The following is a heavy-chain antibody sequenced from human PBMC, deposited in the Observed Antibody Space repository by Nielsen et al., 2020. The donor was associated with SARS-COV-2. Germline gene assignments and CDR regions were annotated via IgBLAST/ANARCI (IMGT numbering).Heavy chain of an antibody. CDR2: INHSGST. Sequence: GSLRLSCAASGFTFSSYAMSWIRQPPGKGLEWIGEINHSGSTNYNPSLKSRVTMSVDTSKNQFSLKLSSVTAADTAVYYCASVDYGVDYWGQGTLVTVSS. CDR3: ASVDYGVDY. CDR1: GFTFSSYA. D-gene: IGHD4-17*01. V-gene: IGHV4-34*01. J-gene: IGHJ4*02.